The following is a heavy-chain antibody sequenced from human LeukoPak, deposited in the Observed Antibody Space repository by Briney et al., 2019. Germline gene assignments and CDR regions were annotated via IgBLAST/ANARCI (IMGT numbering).Heavy chain of an antibody. CDR2: IRSDGGDS. CDR1: GFTFSLYW. D-gene: IGHD3-10*01. J-gene: IGHJ4*02. Sequence: GGSLSLSCAASGFTFSLYWMHWVRQTPGKGLMWVSRIRSDGGDSNYADSVKGRFTISRDNAKNTLYLEMNSLRAEDTAVYYCARDLVAGSGSTDCWGQGTLVTVSS. CDR3: ARDLVAGSGSTDC. V-gene: IGHV3-74*01.